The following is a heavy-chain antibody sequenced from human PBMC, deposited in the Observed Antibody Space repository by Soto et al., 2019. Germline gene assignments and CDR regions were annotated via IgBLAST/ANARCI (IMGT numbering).Heavy chain of an antibody. CDR3: ARISVILSHYDSSSFPYS. CDR2: IYYSGST. CDR1: AGSISSSSYY. V-gene: IGHV4-39*02. Sequence: QLQLQESGPGLVKPSETLSLTCTVSAGSISSSSYYWGWIRQPPGKGLEWIGSIYYSGSTYYNPSLKSRVTISVDTFKINFSLKLSSVTAAETAVYYCARISVILSHYDSSSFPYSWGQGTLFTVFS. J-gene: IGHJ4*02. D-gene: IGHD3-22*01.